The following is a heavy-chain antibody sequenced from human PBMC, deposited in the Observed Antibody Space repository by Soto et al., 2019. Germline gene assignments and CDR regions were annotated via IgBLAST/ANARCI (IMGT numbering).Heavy chain of an antibody. V-gene: IGHV5-10-1*01. CDR1: GYVVTIFW. CDR2: IDPSDSYT. J-gene: IGHJ5*02. Sequence: GHTLNISCNVSGYVVTIFWTSVEWEFPHEDLEWMGRIDPSDSYTNYSPSLQGHVTISADKSISTAYLQWSRLKASDTAMYYCSRHDIVVVAGATGLNWFDPLGQGHLVTVS. CDR3: SRHDIVVVAGATGLNWFDP. D-gene: IGHD2-15*01.